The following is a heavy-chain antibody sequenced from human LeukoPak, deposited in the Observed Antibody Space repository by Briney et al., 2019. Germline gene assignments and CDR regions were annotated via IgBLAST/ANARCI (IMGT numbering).Heavy chain of an antibody. J-gene: IGHJ4*02. V-gene: IGHV1-2*02. CDR3: AKTVDTAMVDYYFDY. D-gene: IGHD5-18*01. CDR1: GYTFTGYY. Sequence: ASGKVSCKASGYTFTGYYMHWVRQAPGQGLEWMGWINPNSGGTNYAQKFQGRVTMTRDTSISTAYMELSRLRSDDTAVYYCAKTVDTAMVDYYFDYWGQGTLVTVSS. CDR2: INPNSGGT.